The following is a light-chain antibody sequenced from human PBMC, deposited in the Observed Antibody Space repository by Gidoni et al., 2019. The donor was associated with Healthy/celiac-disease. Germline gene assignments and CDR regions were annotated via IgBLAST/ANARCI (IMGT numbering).Light chain of an antibody. Sequence: ETAMTQSLATLSVSPGERATLSCRASQSGNSNLAWYQQKPGQAPRLLIYGASTRATGLPARFSGSGSGTEFTLTISSLQSEDFAVYYCQQYNNWPPWTFGQGTKVEIK. CDR3: QQYNNWPPWT. J-gene: IGKJ1*01. CDR1: QSGNSN. CDR2: GAS. V-gene: IGKV3-15*01.